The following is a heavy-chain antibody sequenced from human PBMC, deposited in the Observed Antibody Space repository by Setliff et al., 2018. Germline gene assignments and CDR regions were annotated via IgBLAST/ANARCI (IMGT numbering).Heavy chain of an antibody. CDR2: IYHSGST. Sequence: PSETLSLTCAVSGYSISSGYYWGWIRQPPGKGLEWIGSIYHSGSTYYNPSLKSRVTISGDTSKNQFSLKMSSVTAADTALYYCTVYNTGSSKDHYWGQGTPVTVSS. CDR1: GYSISSGYY. V-gene: IGHV4-38-2*01. J-gene: IGHJ4*02. CDR3: TVYNTGSSKDHY. D-gene: IGHD2-8*02.